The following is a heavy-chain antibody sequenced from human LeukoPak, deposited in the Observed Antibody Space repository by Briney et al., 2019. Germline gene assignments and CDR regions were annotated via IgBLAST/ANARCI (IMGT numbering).Heavy chain of an antibody. V-gene: IGHV4-59*08. CDR2: IYYSGST. Sequence: SETLSLTCLVSGGSVSGYYWSWVRQPPGKGLEWIGYIYYSGSTIYNPSLKSRVTISIDMSKNQFSLKLSSVTAADTAVYYCAHQGIGWGYMDVWGKGTTVTVSS. CDR3: AHQGIGWGYMDV. D-gene: IGHD1-26*01. CDR1: GGSVSGYY. J-gene: IGHJ6*03.